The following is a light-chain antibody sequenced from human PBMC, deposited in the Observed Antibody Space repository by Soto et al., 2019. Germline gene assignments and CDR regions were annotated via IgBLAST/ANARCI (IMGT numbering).Light chain of an antibody. Sequence: DIQMTQSPSSLSASVGDRVTITCQASQDISNYLNWYQQKPGKAPKLLIFAASSLQSGVPSRFSGSRSGTDFTLTISRLEPEDFAVYYCQQYGSSGTFGQGTKVDIK. CDR2: AAS. J-gene: IGKJ1*01. CDR3: QQYGSSGT. V-gene: IGKV1-39*01. CDR1: QDISNY.